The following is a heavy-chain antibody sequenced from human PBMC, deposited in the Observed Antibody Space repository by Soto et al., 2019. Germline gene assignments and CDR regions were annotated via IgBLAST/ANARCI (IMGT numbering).Heavy chain of an antibody. CDR2: ISSSSSTI. J-gene: IGHJ3*02. V-gene: IGHV3-48*01. CDR3: ARYPTGYSSGWYRDAFDI. D-gene: IGHD6-19*01. CDR1: GFTFSSYS. Sequence: GGSLRLSCAASGFTFSSYSMNWVRQAPGKGLEWVSYISSSSSTIYYADSVKGRFTISRDNAKNSLYLQMNGLRAEDTAVYYCARYPTGYSSGWYRDAFDIWGQGTMVTVSS.